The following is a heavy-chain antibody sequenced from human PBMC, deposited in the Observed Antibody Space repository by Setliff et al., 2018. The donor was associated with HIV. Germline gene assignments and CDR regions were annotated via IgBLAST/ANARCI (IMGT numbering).Heavy chain of an antibody. Sequence: GGSLRLSCAVSGFTFSSFWMSWVRQAPGKGLEWVASIKQDGTEKYYVDSVKGRFTISRDNAKNSLYLQMNSLRAEDTAVYYCARFLVPYGSGWYGYWGQGALVTVSS. J-gene: IGHJ4*02. D-gene: IGHD6-19*01. V-gene: IGHV3-7*01. CDR2: IKQDGTEK. CDR3: ARFLVPYGSGWYGY. CDR1: GFTFSSFW.